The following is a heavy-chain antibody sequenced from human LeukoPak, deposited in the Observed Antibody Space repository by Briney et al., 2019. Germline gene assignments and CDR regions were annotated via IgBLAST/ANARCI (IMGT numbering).Heavy chain of an antibody. J-gene: IGHJ6*02. CDR2: ISWNSGSI. D-gene: IGHD6-19*01. CDR3: AKDQAGYYYYGMDV. V-gene: IGHV3-9*01. Sequence: GRSLRLSCAASGFTFDDYAMHWVRQAPGKGLEWVSGISWNSGSIGYADSVKGRFTISRDNAKNSLYLQMNNLRAEDTALYYCAKDQAGYYYYGMDVWGQGTTVTVSS. CDR1: GFTFDDYA.